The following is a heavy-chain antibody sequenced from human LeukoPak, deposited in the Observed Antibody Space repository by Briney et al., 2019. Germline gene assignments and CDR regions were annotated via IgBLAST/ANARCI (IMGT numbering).Heavy chain of an antibody. V-gene: IGHV1-2*06. CDR1: GYTFTGYY. J-gene: IGHJ4*02. Sequence: GASVKVSCKASGYTFTGYYMHWVRQAPGQGLDWMGRINPNSGGTNYAQKFQGRVTMTRDTSISTAYMELSRLRSDDTAVYYCTRASCSSISCYLDYWGQGTLVTVSS. CDR3: TRASCSSISCYLDY. CDR2: INPNSGGT. D-gene: IGHD2-2*01.